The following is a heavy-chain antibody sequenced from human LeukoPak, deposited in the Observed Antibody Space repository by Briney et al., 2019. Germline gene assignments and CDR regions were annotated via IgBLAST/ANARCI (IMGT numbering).Heavy chain of an antibody. J-gene: IGHJ4*02. V-gene: IGHV1-46*01. CDR3: ARIDYGDYVLFAFGSVETGPIDY. CDR1: GYTFTIYY. Sequence: ASVKVSCKASGYTFTIYYMHWVRQAPGQGLEWMGIINSSGGSTSYAQKFQGRVTMTTDTSTSTAYMELRSLRSDDTAVYYCARIDYGDYVLFAFGSVETGPIDYWGQGTLVTVSS. D-gene: IGHD4-17*01. CDR2: INSSGGST.